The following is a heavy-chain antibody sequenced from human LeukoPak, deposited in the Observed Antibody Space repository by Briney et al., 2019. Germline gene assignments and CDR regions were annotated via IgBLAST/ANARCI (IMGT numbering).Heavy chain of an antibody. V-gene: IGHV4-59*08. Sequence: PSETLSLTCTVSGGSISTSYWSWIRQSPGKGLEWIGYIQYTGGTNYNPSLKSRVTISLDTSKNQFSLKLSSVTAADTAVYYCAGDRNTGSWYYYWGQGTLVTVSS. CDR1: GGSISTSY. J-gene: IGHJ4*02. D-gene: IGHD6-13*01. CDR2: IQYTGGT. CDR3: AGDRNTGSWYYY.